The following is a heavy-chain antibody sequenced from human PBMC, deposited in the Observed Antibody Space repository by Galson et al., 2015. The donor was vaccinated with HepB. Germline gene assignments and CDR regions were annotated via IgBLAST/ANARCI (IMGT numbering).Heavy chain of an antibody. CDR2: ISYDGSNK. V-gene: IGHV3-30-3*01. CDR1: GFTFSSYA. J-gene: IGHJ4*02. D-gene: IGHD2-2*02. Sequence: SLRLSCAASGFTFSSYAMHWVRQAPGKGLEWVAVISYDGSNKYYADSVKGRFTISRDNSKNTPYLQMNSLRAEDTAVYYCARDLRRYCSSTSCYITGDYWGQGTLVTVSS. CDR3: ARDLRRYCSSTSCYITGDY.